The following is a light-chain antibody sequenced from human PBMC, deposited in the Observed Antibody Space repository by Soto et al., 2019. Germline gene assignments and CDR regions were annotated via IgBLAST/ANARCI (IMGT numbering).Light chain of an antibody. V-gene: IGKV3-15*01. CDR2: GAS. J-gene: IGKJ3*01. Sequence: EIVMTQSPATLSVSPGERATLSCRASQSVSSHLAWYQQKPGQGPRLLIYGASTRATGVPVRFSGSGSGTDFTLTVSSLQSEDFAVYYCQQYNNLPPITFGPGTKVDIK. CDR1: QSVSSH. CDR3: QQYNNLPPIT.